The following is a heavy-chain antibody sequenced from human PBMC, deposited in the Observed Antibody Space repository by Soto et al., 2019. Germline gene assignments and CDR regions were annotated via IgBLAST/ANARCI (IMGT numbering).Heavy chain of an antibody. CDR1: GGSFSGYY. Sequence: SETLSLTCAVYGGSFSGYYWSWIRQPPGKGLEWIGEINHSGSTNYNPSLKSRVTISVDTSKNQFSLKLSSVTAADTAVYYCARGEGSVVLDVWGKGTTVTVSS. V-gene: IGHV4-34*01. CDR3: ARGEGSVVLDV. CDR2: INHSGST. D-gene: IGHD3-10*01. J-gene: IGHJ6*04.